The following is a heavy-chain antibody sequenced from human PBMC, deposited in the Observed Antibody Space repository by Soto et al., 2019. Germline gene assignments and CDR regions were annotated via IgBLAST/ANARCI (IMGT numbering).Heavy chain of an antibody. Sequence: GGSLRLSCAASGFTFSSYAMSWVRQAPGKGLEWVSAISGSGGSTYYADSVKGRFTISRDNSKNTLYLQMNSLRAEDTAVYYCARAASRYCSGGSCYTKPEYFQHWGQGTLVTVSS. D-gene: IGHD2-15*01. CDR2: ISGSGGST. V-gene: IGHV3-23*01. J-gene: IGHJ1*01. CDR3: ARAASRYCSGGSCYTKPEYFQH. CDR1: GFTFSSYA.